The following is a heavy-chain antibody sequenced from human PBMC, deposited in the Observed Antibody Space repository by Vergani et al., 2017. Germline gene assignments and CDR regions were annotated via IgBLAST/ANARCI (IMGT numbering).Heavy chain of an antibody. V-gene: IGHV4-34*01. CDR1: GGSFSGYY. J-gene: IGHJ4*02. CDR3: ARGGDYDFWSGYLYYFDY. CDR2: INHSGST. Sequence: QVQLQQWGAGLLKPSETLSLTCAVYGGSFSGYYWSWIRQPPGKGLEWIGEINHSGSTNYNPSLKSLVTISVDTSKNQFSLKLSSVTAADTAVYYCARGGDYDFWSGYLYYFDYWGQGTLVTVSS. D-gene: IGHD3-3*01.